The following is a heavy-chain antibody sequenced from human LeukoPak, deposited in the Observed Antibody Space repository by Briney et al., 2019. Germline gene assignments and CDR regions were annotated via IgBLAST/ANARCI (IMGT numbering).Heavy chain of an antibody. D-gene: IGHD2-21*02. CDR2: IIPDLGTA. CDR3: ARCRVVTAYDAFDT. V-gene: IGHV1-69*06. J-gene: IGHJ3*02. CDR1: GGTFSSYA. Sequence: SVKLSCKASGGTFSSYAINWVRQAPGQGLEWMGGIIPDLGTANYAHKFQGRVTITADKSTSTAYMELSSLRSEDTAVYYCARCRVVTAYDAFDTWGQGTMVTVSS.